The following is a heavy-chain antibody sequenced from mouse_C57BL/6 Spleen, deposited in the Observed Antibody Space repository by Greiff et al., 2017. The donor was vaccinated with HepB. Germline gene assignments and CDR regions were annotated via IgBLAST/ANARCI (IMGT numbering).Heavy chain of an antibody. V-gene: IGHV1-82*01. J-gene: IGHJ1*03. CDR3: ARGLRYPEYFDV. CDR1: GYAFSSSW. Sequence: QVHVKQSGPELVKPGASVKISCKASGYAFSSSWMNWVKQRPGKGLEWIGRIYPGDGDTNYNGKFKGKATLTADKSSSTAYMQLSSLTSEDSAVYFCARGLRYPEYFDVWGTGTTVTVSS. CDR2: IYPGDGDT. D-gene: IGHD1-1*01.